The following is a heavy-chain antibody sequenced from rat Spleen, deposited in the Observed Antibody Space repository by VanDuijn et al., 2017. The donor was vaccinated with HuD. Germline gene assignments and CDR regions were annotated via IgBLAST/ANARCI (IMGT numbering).Heavy chain of an antibody. Sequence: EVQLVESGGGLVQPGRSLKLSCAASGFTFSDFGMNWIRQAPGKGLEWVASISSSSNYIYYSDTVRGRFTISRENAKNTLYLEMTGLRSEDTALYYCGRGVFDYWGQGVMVTVSS. J-gene: IGHJ2*01. CDR3: GRGVFDY. CDR2: ISSSSNYI. V-gene: IGHV5-34*01. CDR1: GFTFSDFG.